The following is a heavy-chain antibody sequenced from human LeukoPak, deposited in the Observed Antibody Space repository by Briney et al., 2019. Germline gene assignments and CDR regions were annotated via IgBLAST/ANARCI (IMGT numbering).Heavy chain of an antibody. J-gene: IGHJ4*02. CDR1: GFSFSFYW. CDR3: AKQREATSGDFDY. D-gene: IGHD3-3*01. V-gene: IGHV3-74*01. Sequence: GGSLRLSCAASGFSFSFYWMHWVRQAPGKGPVWVSRIKTDGSIADYADSVKGRFTISRDNAKNTLYLQMNSLRAEDTAVYYCAKQREATSGDFDYWGQGTLVTVSS. CDR2: IKTDGSIA.